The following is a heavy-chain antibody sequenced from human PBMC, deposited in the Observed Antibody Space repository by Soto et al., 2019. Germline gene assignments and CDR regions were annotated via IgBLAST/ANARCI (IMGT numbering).Heavy chain of an antibody. CDR1: GFTFSSYS. J-gene: IGHJ4*02. CDR3: ARHISADY. D-gene: IGHD1-20*01. V-gene: IGHV3-21*01. CDR2: ISSSSIYI. Sequence: GGSLRLSCAASGFTFSSYSMNWVRQAPGKGLEWVSSISSSSIYIYYADSVKGRFTISRDNAKNSLYLQMNSLRAEGTAVYYCARHISADYWGQGLLVTVST.